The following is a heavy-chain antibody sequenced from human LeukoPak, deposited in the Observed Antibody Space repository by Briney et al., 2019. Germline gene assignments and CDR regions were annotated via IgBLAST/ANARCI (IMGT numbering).Heavy chain of an antibody. Sequence: GGSPRLSCAASGFTFDDYAMHWVRQAPGKGLEWVSLICGDGSCTYYADSVKGRFTISRDNSKNFLYLQMNSLRTEDTALYYCVKDRTEYFHDWGQGTLVTVSS. CDR2: ICGDGSCT. J-gene: IGHJ1*01. V-gene: IGHV3-43*02. CDR3: VKDRTEYFHD. D-gene: IGHD1-14*01. CDR1: GFTFDDYA.